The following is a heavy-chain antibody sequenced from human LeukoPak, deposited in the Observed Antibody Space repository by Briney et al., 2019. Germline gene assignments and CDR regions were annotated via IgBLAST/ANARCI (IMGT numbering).Heavy chain of an antibody. Sequence: ASVKVSCKASGYTFTGYYMHWVRQAPGQGLEWMGWINPNSGGTNYAQKFQGRVTMTEDTSTDTAYMELSSLRSEDTAVYYCATGTIFRYYYMDVWGKGTTVTVSS. CDR2: INPNSGGT. J-gene: IGHJ6*03. CDR3: ATGTIFRYYYMDV. D-gene: IGHD3-3*01. CDR1: GYTFTGYY. V-gene: IGHV1-2*02.